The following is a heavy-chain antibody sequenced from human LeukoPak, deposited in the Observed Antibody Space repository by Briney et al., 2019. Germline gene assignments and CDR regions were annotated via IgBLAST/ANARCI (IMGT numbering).Heavy chain of an antibody. D-gene: IGHD3-22*01. Sequence: PSETLSLTCTVSGYSSSSGYYWGWIRQPPGKGLEWIGSIYHSGSTYYNPSLKSRVTISVDTSKNQFSLKLSSVTAADTAVYYCARGQRNYDSSGYFLFGAFDIWGQGTMVTVSS. CDR2: IYHSGST. CDR1: GYSSSSGYY. CDR3: ARGQRNYDSSGYFLFGAFDI. J-gene: IGHJ3*02. V-gene: IGHV4-38-2*02.